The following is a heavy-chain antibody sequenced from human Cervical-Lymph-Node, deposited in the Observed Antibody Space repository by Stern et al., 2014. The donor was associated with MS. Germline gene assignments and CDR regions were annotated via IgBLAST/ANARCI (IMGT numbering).Heavy chain of an antibody. D-gene: IGHD3-16*01. CDR2: TSYDGSDK. CDR1: GFTFSNYR. CDR3: ARVGGGKGYFSS. V-gene: IGHV3-30*03. Sequence: VQLVESGGGVVQPGRSLKLSCGASGFTFSNYRMHWVRQVPGKGLEWVAVTSYDGSDKYYADSVKTRFTISRDNLKNTLYLEMSSLRIEDTAVYYCARVGGGKGYFSSWGQGTLVTVSS. J-gene: IGHJ5*02.